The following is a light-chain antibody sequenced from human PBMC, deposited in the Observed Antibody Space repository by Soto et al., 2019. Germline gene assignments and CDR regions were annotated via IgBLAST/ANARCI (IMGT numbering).Light chain of an antibody. Sequence: EIVMTQSPATLSVSPGERVTLSCRASQDIRSSLAWYQQKPGQAPRLLMYGASIRAAGVPDRFSGSGSGTEFTLTISRLEPEDFTVYYCHHYETFGQGTKV. CDR2: GAS. CDR3: HHYET. J-gene: IGKJ1*01. CDR1: QDIRSS. V-gene: IGKV3-15*01.